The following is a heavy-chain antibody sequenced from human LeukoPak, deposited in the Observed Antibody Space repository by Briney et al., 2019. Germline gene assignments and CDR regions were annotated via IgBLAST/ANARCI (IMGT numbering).Heavy chain of an antibody. CDR3: ARASSVVTLGY. V-gene: IGHV3-21*01. J-gene: IGHJ4*02. CDR1: GFTFSSYW. D-gene: IGHD4-23*01. Sequence: GGSLRLSCAASGFTFSSYWMSWVRQAPGKGLEWVSSISSSSSYIYYADSVKGRFTISRDNAKNSLYLQMNSLRAEDTAVYYCARASSVVTLGYWGQGTLVTVSS. CDR2: ISSSSSYI.